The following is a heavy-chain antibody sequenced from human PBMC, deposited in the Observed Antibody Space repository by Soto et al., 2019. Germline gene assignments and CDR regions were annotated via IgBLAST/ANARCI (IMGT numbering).Heavy chain of an antibody. CDR3: ATLTIFGGPDNWFDP. V-gene: IGHV1-24*01. CDR1: GYTLTELS. CDR2: SDPEDGET. Sequence: ASVKVSCKVSGYTLTELSMHWVRQAPGKGLEWMGGSDPEDGETIYAQKFQGRVTMTEDTSTDTAYMELSSLRSEDTAVYYCATLTIFGGPDNWFDPWGQGTLVTVSS. J-gene: IGHJ5*02. D-gene: IGHD3-3*01.